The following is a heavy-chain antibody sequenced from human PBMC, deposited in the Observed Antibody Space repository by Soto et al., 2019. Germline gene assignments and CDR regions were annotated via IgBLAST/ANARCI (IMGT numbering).Heavy chain of an antibody. CDR3: ARDLSPAYYYDSSGPTGGFDP. CDR2: IYYSGST. CDR1: GGSISSGDYY. Sequence: QVQLQESGPGLVKPSQTLSLTCTVSGGSISSGDYYWSWIRQPPGKGLEWIGYIYYSGSTYYNPSLKSRVTISVDTSKNQFSLKLSSVTAADTAVYYCARDLSPAYYYDSSGPTGGFDPWGQGTLVTVSS. V-gene: IGHV4-30-4*01. J-gene: IGHJ5*02. D-gene: IGHD3-22*01.